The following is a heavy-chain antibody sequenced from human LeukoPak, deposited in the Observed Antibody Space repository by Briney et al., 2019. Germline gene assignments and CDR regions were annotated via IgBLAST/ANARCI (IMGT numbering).Heavy chain of an antibody. CDR1: GGSISSGDYY. J-gene: IGHJ4*02. CDR2: IYYSGST. V-gene: IGHV4-30-4*01. Sequence: PSETLSLTCTVSGGSISSGDYYWSWIRQPPGKGREWIGYIYYSGSTYYNPSLKSRVTISVDTSKNQFSLKLSSVTAADTAVYYCARDLGSSSWYYFDYWGQGTLVTVSS. D-gene: IGHD6-13*01. CDR3: ARDLGSSSWYYFDY.